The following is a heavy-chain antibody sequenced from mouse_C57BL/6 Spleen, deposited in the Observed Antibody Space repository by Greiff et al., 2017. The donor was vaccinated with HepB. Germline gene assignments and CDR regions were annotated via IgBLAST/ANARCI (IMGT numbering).Heavy chain of an antibody. D-gene: IGHD1-1*01. CDR1: GFTFSSYA. CDR2: ISDGGSYT. CDR3: ARDIYYYGSDHFDV. V-gene: IGHV5-4*01. Sequence: EVHLVESGGGLVKPGGSLKLSCAASGFTFSSYAMSWVRQTPEKRLEWVATISDGGSYTYYPDNVKGRFTISRDNAKNNLYLQMSHLKSEDTAMYYCARDIYYYGSDHFDVWGTGTTVTVSS. J-gene: IGHJ1*03.